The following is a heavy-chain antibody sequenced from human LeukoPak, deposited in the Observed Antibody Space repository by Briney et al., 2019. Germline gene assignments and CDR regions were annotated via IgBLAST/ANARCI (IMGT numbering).Heavy chain of an antibody. J-gene: IGHJ5*02. CDR2: IYPGDSDT. D-gene: IGHD3-3*01. Sequence: GESLKISCKGSGYSFTSYWIGWVRQMPGKGLEWMGIIYPGDSDTRYSPSFQGQVTISADKSISTAYLQWSSLKASDTAMYYCARGSKPLPSRTKHRVIIPPGWFDPWGQGTLVTVSS. CDR3: ARGSKPLPSRTKHRVIIPPGWFDP. CDR1: GYSFTSYW. V-gene: IGHV5-51*01.